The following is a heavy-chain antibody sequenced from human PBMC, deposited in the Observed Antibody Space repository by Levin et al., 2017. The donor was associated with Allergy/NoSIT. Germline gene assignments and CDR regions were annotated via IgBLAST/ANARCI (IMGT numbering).Heavy chain of an antibody. D-gene: IGHD2-21*01. J-gene: IGHJ4*02. CDR2: MNPNSGNT. Sequence: GESLKISCKASGYTFTSYDINWVRQATGQGLEWMGWMNPNSGNTCYAQKFQGRVTMTRNTSISTAYMELSSLRSEDTAVYDCARGYVANGGEGDHWGQGTQVTVS. CDR1: GYTFTSYD. CDR3: ARGYVANGGEGDH. V-gene: IGHV1-8*01.